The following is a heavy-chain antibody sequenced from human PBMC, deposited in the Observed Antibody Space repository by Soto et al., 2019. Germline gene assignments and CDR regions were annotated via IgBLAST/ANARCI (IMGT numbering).Heavy chain of an antibody. CDR3: ARVDRGSVARPTRLDP. CDR1: GFTLTAYA. J-gene: IGHJ5*02. V-gene: IGHV3-23*01. CDR2: TTGGAGLT. Sequence: EVQLLESGGGLVQPGWSLRLSCTASGFTLTAYAINWVRRAPGKGLEWVSATTGGAGLTYYADSVKGRFSVSSDTPGNSLYLQLSSLSPEDTAIYYCARVDRGSVARPTRLDPWGQGTLVTVSS. D-gene: IGHD2-21*01.